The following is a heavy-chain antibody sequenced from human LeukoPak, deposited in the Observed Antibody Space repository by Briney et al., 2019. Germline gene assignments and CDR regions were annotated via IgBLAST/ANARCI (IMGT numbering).Heavy chain of an antibody. CDR3: ARGGSGRFQH. CDR2: IYSSGST. CDR1: GGSISSYY. Sequence: SETLSLTCTVSGGSISSYYWSWIRQSPGKVLEWIGYIYSSGSTNYNPSLKSRGTISVDMSKNQFSLKLNSVTAADTAVYYCARGGSGRFQHWGQGTLVTASS. D-gene: IGHD3-10*01. V-gene: IGHV4-59*01. J-gene: IGHJ1*01.